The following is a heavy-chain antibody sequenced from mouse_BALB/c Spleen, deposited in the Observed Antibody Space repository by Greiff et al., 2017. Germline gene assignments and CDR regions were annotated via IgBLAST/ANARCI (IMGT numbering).Heavy chain of an antibody. CDR2: ISSGGGST. D-gene: IGHD2-1*01. J-gene: IGHJ2*01. Sequence: EVKLMESGGGLVKPGGSLKLSCAASGFAFSSYDMYWVRQTPEKRLEWVGYISSGGGSTYYPDTVKGRFTITRDTAKNTLYLQMSSLTSEDTAMYYCARHPIYYDYFAYWGQGTTLTVSA. V-gene: IGHV5-12-1*01. CDR1: GFAFSSYD. CDR3: ARHPIYYDYFAY.